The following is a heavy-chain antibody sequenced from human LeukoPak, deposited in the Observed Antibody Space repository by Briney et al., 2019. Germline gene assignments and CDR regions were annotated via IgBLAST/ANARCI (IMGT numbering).Heavy chain of an antibody. CDR2: ISAYNGNT. J-gene: IGHJ4*02. CDR1: GYTFTSYG. CDR3: ATLAVTMVRGVIGY. Sequence: ASVKVSCKASGYTFTSYGISWVRQAPGQGLEWMGWISAYNGNTNYAQKLQGRVTMTEDTSTDTAYMELSSLRSEDTAVYYCATLAVTMVRGVIGYWGQGTLVTVSS. D-gene: IGHD3-10*01. V-gene: IGHV1-18*01.